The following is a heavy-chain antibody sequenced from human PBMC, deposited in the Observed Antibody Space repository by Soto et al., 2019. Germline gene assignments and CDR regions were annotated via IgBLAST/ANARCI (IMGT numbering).Heavy chain of an antibody. D-gene: IGHD3-10*01. CDR2: ISSSSSYI. J-gene: IGHJ6*02. CDR3: ARDPDYYGSGYYGMDV. Sequence: GGSLRLSCAASGFTFSSYSMNWVRQAPGKGLEWVSSISSSSSYIYYADSVKGRFTISRDNAKNSLYLQMNSLRAEDTAVYYCARDPDYYGSGYYGMDVWGQGTTVTVSS. CDR1: GFTFSSYS. V-gene: IGHV3-21*01.